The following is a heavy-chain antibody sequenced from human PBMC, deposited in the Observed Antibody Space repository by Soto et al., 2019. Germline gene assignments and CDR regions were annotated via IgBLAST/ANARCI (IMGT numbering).Heavy chain of an antibody. CDR2: IVVGSGNT. J-gene: IGHJ4*02. CDR1: GFTFTSSA. D-gene: IGHD3-3*01. CDR3: AASRVDYDFWSGYYNFDY. Sequence: ASVKVSCKASGFTFTSSAMQWVRQARGQRLEWIGWIVVGSGNTNYAQKFQERVTITRDMSTSTAYMELSSLRSEDTAVYYCAASRVDYDFWSGYYNFDYWGQGTLVTVSS. V-gene: IGHV1-58*02.